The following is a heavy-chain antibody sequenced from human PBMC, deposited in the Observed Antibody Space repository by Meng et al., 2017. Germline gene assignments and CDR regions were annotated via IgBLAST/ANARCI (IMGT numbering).Heavy chain of an antibody. CDR3: ARDRRRYYYDSSGYYGRYYFDY. D-gene: IGHD3-22*01. J-gene: IGHJ4*02. Sequence: GSLRLSCEASGFTLSSYWMSWVRQPPGKGLEWIGEINHSGSTNYNPSLKSRVTISVDTSKNQFSLKLSSVTAADTAVYYCARDRRRYYYDSSGYYGRYYFDYWGQGTLVTVSS. V-gene: IGHV4-34*01. CDR2: INHSGST. CDR1: GFTLSSYW.